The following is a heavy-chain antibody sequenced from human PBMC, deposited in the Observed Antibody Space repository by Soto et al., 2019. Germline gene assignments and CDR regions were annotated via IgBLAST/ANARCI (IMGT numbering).Heavy chain of an antibody. Sequence: EVQLLESGGGLVQPGGSLRLSCAASGFTFSSYAMSWVRQAPGKGLEWVSAISGSGGSTYYEDSVKGRFTISRDNSKNTLYLQMNSLRAEDTAVYYCAKDPNSSWYYYYYGMDVWGQGTTVTVSS. CDR1: GFTFSSYA. CDR2: ISGSGGST. J-gene: IGHJ6*02. V-gene: IGHV3-23*01. D-gene: IGHD6-13*01. CDR3: AKDPNSSWYYYYYGMDV.